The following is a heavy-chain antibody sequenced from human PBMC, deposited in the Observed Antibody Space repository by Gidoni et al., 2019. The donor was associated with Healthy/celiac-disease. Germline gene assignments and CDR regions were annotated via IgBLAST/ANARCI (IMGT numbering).Heavy chain of an antibody. D-gene: IGHD5-12*01. CDR1: GGSISSSSYY. Sequence: QLQLQESGPGLVKPSETLSLTCTVSGGSISSSSYYWGWIRQPPGKGLEWIGSIYYSGSTYYNPSLKSRVTISVDTSKNQFSLKLSSVTAADTAVYYCARRPRMGGYDLDYYYYYGMDVWGQGTTVTVSS. CDR3: ARRPRMGGYDLDYYYYYGMDV. V-gene: IGHV4-39*01. J-gene: IGHJ6*02. CDR2: IYYSGST.